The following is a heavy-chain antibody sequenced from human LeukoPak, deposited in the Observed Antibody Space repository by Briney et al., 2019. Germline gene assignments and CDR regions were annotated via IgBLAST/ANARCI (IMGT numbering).Heavy chain of an antibody. V-gene: IGHV4-39*07. CDR2: IYYSGST. D-gene: IGHD3-3*01. CDR1: GGSISSSSYY. Sequence: SETLSLTCTVSGGSISSSSYYWGWIRQPPGKGLEWIGSIYYSGSTYYNPSLKSRVTISVDTSKNQFSLKLSSVTAADTAVYYCARDRKGGITIFGVVISDFDYWGQGTLVTVSS. J-gene: IGHJ4*02. CDR3: ARDRKGGITIFGVVISDFDY.